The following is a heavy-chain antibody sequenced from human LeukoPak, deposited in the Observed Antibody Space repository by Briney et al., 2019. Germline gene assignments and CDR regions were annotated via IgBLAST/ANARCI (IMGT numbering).Heavy chain of an antibody. CDR2: MNPNSGNT. J-gene: IGHJ6*03. D-gene: IGHD2-2*01. Sequence: ASVKVSCKASGYAFTSYDINWVRQATGQGLEWMGWMNPNSGNTGYAQKFQGRVTITRNTSISTAYMELSSLRSEDTAVYYCARGSGRVDQLLLYYYYYYMDVWGKGTTVTVSS. V-gene: IGHV1-8*01. CDR3: ARGSGRVDQLLLYYYYYYMDV. CDR1: GYAFTSYD.